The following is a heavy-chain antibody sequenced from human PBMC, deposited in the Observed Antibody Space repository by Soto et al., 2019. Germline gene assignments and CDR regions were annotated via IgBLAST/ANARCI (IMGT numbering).Heavy chain of an antibody. V-gene: IGHV3-23*01. CDR2: ISGSGGST. D-gene: IGHD3-10*01. J-gene: IGHJ5*02. CDR1: GFTFSSYA. CDR3: AKDGSGSYSNNWFDP. Sequence: GGSLRLSCAASGFTFSSYAMSWVRQAPGKGLEWVSAISGSGGSTYYADSVKGRFTISRDNSKNTLYLQMNSLRAEATAVYYCAKDGSGSYSNNWFDPWGQGTLVTVSS.